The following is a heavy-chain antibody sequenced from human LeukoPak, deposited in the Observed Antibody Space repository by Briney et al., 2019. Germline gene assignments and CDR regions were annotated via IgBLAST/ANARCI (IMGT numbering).Heavy chain of an antibody. CDR1: GFTFSDYY. J-gene: IGHJ4*02. D-gene: IGHD5-18*01. CDR2: ISTSSSYI. V-gene: IGHV3-21*01. CDR3: ARAITNYGYIFDY. Sequence: GGSLRLSCAASGFTFSDYYMNWVRQAPGKGLEWVSSISTSSSYIYYSDSLKGRFTISRDNARNSLYLQMNSLRAEDTAVYYCARAITNYGYIFDYWGQGTLVTVSS.